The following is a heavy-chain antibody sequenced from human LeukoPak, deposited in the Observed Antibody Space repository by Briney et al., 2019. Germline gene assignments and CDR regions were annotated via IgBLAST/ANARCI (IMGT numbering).Heavy chain of an antibody. CDR2: ITSISNRI. V-gene: IGHV3-48*02. Sequence: PGGSLRLSCAASGFTFSSYSMNWVRQAPGRGLEWVAYITSISNRIHYADSVKGRFTISRDNAKNSLFLQMNSLRDEDTAVYYCTRDPHALDFWGQGTLVTVSS. CDR3: TRDPHALDF. CDR1: GFTFSSYS. J-gene: IGHJ4*02.